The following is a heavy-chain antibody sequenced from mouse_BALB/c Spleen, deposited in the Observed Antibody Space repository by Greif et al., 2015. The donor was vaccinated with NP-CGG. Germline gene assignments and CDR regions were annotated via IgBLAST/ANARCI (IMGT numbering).Heavy chain of an antibody. CDR2: IDPANGNT. V-gene: IGHV14-3*02. Sequence: EVQVVESGAELVKPGASVKVSCTASGFNIKDTYMHWVKQRPEQGLEWIGRIDPANGNTKYDPKFQGKATITADTSSNTAYLQLSSLTSEDTAVYYCARFAYWGQGTLVTVSA. CDR3: ARFAY. J-gene: IGHJ3*01. CDR1: GFNIKDTY.